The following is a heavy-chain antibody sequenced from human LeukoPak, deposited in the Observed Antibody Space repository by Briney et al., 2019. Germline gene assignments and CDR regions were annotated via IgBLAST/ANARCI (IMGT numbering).Heavy chain of an antibody. CDR3: ARETYGGNLYYYYYGMDV. Sequence: PGGSLRLSCAASGFTFSSYEMNWVRQAPGKGLEWVSYISSSGSIIYYADSVKGRFTISRDNAKNSLYLQMNSLRAEDTAVYYCARETYGGNLYYYYYGMDVWGQGTTVTVSS. CDR2: ISSSGSII. V-gene: IGHV3-48*03. D-gene: IGHD4-23*01. CDR1: GFTFSSYE. J-gene: IGHJ6*02.